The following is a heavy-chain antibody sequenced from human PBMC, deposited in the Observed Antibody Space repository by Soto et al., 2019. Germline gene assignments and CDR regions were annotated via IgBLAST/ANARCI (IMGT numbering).Heavy chain of an antibody. CDR1: GYSLTSYW. J-gene: IGHJ6*02. V-gene: IGHV5-51*01. CDR2: IYPGDSDT. D-gene: IGHD3-22*01. CDR3: ARHQHYYDSSGSGIYYYYYGMDV. Sequence: ESLKISCKGSGYSLTSYWIGWVRQMPGKGLEWMGIIYPGDSDTRYSPSFQGQVTISADKSISTAYLQWSSLKASDTAMYYCARHQHYYDSSGSGIYYYYYGMDVWGQGTTVTVSS.